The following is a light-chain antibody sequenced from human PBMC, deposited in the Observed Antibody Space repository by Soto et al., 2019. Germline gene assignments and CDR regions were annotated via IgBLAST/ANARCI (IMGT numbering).Light chain of an antibody. Sequence: AIQLTQSPSSLSASVGDRVTIPCRASQGISSALAWYQQRPGKPPKLLIYDASSLASGVSSRFSGSGSGTDFTLTISSLQPEDFATYYCQQFNSSPLTFGRGTKVDIK. J-gene: IGKJ4*01. V-gene: IGKV1-13*02. CDR2: DAS. CDR1: QGISSA. CDR3: QQFNSSPLT.